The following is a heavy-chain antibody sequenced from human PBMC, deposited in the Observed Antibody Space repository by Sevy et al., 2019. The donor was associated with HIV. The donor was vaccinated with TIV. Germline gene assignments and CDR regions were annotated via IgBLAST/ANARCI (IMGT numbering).Heavy chain of an antibody. J-gene: IGHJ2*01. D-gene: IGHD4-4*01. CDR3: ARRTQPVTSSGSSYWYFDL. Sequence: GGSLRLSCAASGFTFSNYWMHWVRQAPGKGLVWVSRVKYDGNNTYYADFVRGRFTISRDNAKNTLYLHLSDLRADDTAVYYCARRTQPVTSSGSSYWYFDLWGRGTLVTVSS. CDR2: VKYDGNNT. CDR1: GFTFSNYW. V-gene: IGHV3-74*01.